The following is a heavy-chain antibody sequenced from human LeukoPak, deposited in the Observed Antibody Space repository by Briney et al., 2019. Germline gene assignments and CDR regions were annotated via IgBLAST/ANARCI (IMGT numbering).Heavy chain of an antibody. V-gene: IGHV3-30*03. D-gene: IGHD6-25*01. J-gene: IGHJ4*02. CDR3: AREAFSSAWYFDY. CDR2: ISYDGTKK. CDR1: GFTYSSFG. Sequence: PGGSLRLSCGAPGFTYSSFGMHWVRQAPGKGLEWVAGISYDGTKKYFADSVRGRFTVSRDNSENTLYLHMNSLRPEDTAVYYCAREAFSSAWYFDYWGQGTLVTVSS.